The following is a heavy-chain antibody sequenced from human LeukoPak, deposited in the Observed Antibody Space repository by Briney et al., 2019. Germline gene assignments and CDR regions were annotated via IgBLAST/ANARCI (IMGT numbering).Heavy chain of an antibody. J-gene: IGHJ3*02. Sequence: GGSLRLSCAASGFTVSSNYMSWVRQAPGKGLEWVSVIYSGGSTYYADSVKGRFTISRDNSKNTLYLQTNSLRAEDTAVYYCARDPAGTDAFDIWGQGTMVTVSS. CDR1: GFTVSSNY. D-gene: IGHD6-13*01. CDR2: IYSGGST. CDR3: ARDPAGTDAFDI. V-gene: IGHV3-53*01.